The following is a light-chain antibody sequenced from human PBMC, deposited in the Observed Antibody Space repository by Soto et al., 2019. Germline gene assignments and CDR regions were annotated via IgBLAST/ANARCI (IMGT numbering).Light chain of an antibody. CDR2: WAS. J-gene: IGKJ1*01. V-gene: IGKV4-1*01. Sequence: DIVMTQSPDCLAVSLGERATINCRSSQSVLYSSSNKNYLAWYQQKPGQPPKLLIYWASTRESGVPDRFSGSGSGTDFTLTISSLQAEDVAVYYCQQYCSSPWTFGQGTKVEIK. CDR1: QSVLYSSSNKNY. CDR3: QQYCSSPWT.